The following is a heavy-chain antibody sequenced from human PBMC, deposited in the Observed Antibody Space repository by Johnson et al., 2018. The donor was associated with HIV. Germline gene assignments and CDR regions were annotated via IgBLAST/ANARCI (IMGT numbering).Heavy chain of an antibody. CDR2: IRYEGSNK. Sequence: QMQLVESGGGVVQPGRSLRLSCAASGFTFSSYGMHWVRQAPGKGLEWVAFIRYEGSNKYYADSVKGRFTISRDNSKNTLYLQMNSLRAEDTAVYYCAKASDAFDIWGQGTMVTVSS. CDR3: AKASDAFDI. V-gene: IGHV3-30*02. J-gene: IGHJ3*02. CDR1: GFTFSSYG.